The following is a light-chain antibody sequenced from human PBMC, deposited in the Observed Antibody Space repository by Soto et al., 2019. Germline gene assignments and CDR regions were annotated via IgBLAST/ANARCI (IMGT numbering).Light chain of an antibody. Sequence: QSVLTQPPSVSGAPGQRATISCTGSSSNIGAGYDVHWYQQLPGTAPKLLIYANSNRPSGVPGRSSGSKSGTSASLAITGLQAEDEADYFCQSYDSSLSGYVFGTWTKATVL. CDR2: ANS. CDR1: SSNIGAGYD. V-gene: IGLV1-40*01. CDR3: QSYDSSLSGYV. J-gene: IGLJ1*01.